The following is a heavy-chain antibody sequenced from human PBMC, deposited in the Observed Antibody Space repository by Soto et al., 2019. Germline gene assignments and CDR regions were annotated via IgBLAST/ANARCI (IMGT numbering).Heavy chain of an antibody. CDR2: TYYSGIT. D-gene: IGHD6-25*01. J-gene: IGHJ5*02. CDR3: AKCIAAGGDNWFDH. CDR1: CGSISSGDYY. Sequence: SETLSLTCPVSCGSISSGDYYWSRLRPPPGKGLEWIGYTYYSGITYCNPSLKSRVTKSVNTSKNQFSXKMSSVTAPDKAVYYCAKCIAAGGDNWFDHCGQATLVSVS. V-gene: IGHV4-30-4*01.